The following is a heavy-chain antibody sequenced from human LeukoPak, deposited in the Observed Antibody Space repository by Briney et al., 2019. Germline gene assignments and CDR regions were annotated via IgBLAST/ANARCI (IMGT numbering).Heavy chain of an antibody. CDR2: IKSKTDGGTT. J-gene: IGHJ4*02. Sequence: GGSLRLSCAASGFTFSNTWMIWVRQAPGKGLEWVALIKSKTDGGTTDYAAPVKGRFTISRDDSKNTLYLQMSSLKTEDTAVYYCTTIRPWEPSDYWGQGTLVTVSS. D-gene: IGHD1-26*01. CDR3: TTIRPWEPSDY. CDR1: GFTFSNTW. V-gene: IGHV3-15*01.